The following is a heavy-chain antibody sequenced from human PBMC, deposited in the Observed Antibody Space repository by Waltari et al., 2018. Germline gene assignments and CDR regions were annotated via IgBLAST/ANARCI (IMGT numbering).Heavy chain of an antibody. CDR1: GFNFISDA. J-gene: IGHJ4*02. CDR2: ISDSGVIT. D-gene: IGHD3-22*01. CDR3: ARHLYSIDYLELGY. V-gene: IGHV3-23*01. Sequence: EVHLLESGGGLAQPGGSLRLSCAASGFNFISDAMSWVRQASGKGLEWVSGISDSGVITKYADSVKGRFTVSRDNSKNTVFLQLNSLRAEDTAIYYCARHLYSIDYLELGYWGQGTLVTVSS.